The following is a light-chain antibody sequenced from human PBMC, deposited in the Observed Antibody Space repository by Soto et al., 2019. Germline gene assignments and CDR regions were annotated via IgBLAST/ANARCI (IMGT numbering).Light chain of an antibody. CDR3: AAWDDSLSGAGV. CDR1: SSNIGSNY. V-gene: IGLV1-47*02. J-gene: IGLJ3*02. Sequence: QSVLTQPPSASGTPGQRVTISCSGSSSNIGSNYVYWYQQLPGTAPKLLIYSNNQRPSGVPDRFSGSKSGTSASLAISGLRSEDEADYYCAAWDDSLSGAGVFGGGTKLTV. CDR2: SNN.